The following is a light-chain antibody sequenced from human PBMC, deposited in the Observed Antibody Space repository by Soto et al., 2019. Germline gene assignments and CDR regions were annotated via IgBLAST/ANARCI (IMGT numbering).Light chain of an antibody. CDR2: RDS. CDR1: NIAGKN. V-gene: IGLV3-9*01. J-gene: IGLJ2*01. CDR3: QVWDSSTNVF. Sequence: SYELTQPLSVSVALGQTARITCGGNNIAGKNVHWYQQKPGQAPVLVIYRDSKRPSGIPERFSGSNSGNTATLTISRAQAGDEADYYCQVWDSSTNVFFGGGTKVTVL.